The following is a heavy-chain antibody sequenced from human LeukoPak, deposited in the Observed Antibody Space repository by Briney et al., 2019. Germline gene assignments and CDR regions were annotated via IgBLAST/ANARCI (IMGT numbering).Heavy chain of an antibody. V-gene: IGHV3-9*01. Sequence: PGRSLRLSCAASGFTFDDYAIHWVRQAPGKGLEWVSGISWNSGSIGYADFVKGRFTISRDNAKNSLYLQMNSLRAEDTALYYCAKDYYDSSGYWNYFDYWGQGTLVTVSS. D-gene: IGHD3-22*01. CDR3: AKDYYDSSGYWNYFDY. J-gene: IGHJ4*02. CDR1: GFTFDDYA. CDR2: ISWNSGSI.